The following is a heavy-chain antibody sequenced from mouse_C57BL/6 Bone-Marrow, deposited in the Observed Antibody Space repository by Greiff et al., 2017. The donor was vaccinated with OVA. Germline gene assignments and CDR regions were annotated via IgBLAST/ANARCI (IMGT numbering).Heavy chain of an antibody. J-gene: IGHJ4*01. Sequence: EVQLVESGGGLVQPKGSLKLSCAASGFSFNTYAMNWVRQAPGKGLEWVARIRSKSNNYATYYADSVKDRFTISRDDSESMLYLQMNNLKTEDTAMYYCVRQITTVVEGGNAMDYWGQGTSVTVSS. CDR2: IRSKSNNYAT. D-gene: IGHD1-1*01. CDR1: GFSFNTYA. V-gene: IGHV10-1*01. CDR3: VRQITTVVEGGNAMDY.